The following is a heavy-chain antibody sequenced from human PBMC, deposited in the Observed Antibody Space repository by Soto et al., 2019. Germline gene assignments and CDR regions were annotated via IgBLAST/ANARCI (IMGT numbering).Heavy chain of an antibody. J-gene: IGHJ4*02. CDR3: ATLGGSGYCSGGSCYEVHDY. CDR2: ISYDGSNK. CDR1: GVTFISYG. Sequence: PGGFLRLSCAASGVTFISYGMHWVRQAPGKGLEWVAVISYDGSNKYYADSVKGRFTISRDNSKNTLYLQMNSLRAEDTAVYYCATLGGSGYCSGGSCYEVHDYWGQGTLVTVSS. V-gene: IGHV3-30*03. D-gene: IGHD2-15*01.